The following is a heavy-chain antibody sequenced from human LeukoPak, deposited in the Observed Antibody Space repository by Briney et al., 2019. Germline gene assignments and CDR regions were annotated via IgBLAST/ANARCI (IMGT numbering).Heavy chain of an antibody. CDR1: GGSISSYY. Sequence: PSETLSLTCTVSGGSISSYYWSWIRQPAAKGLEWIGRIYSSVSTNYNPSLKSRVTMSVDTSKNQFSLKLNSVTAADTAVYYCASAGYYDSNGYYLSYWGQGTLVTVSS. J-gene: IGHJ4*02. D-gene: IGHD3-22*01. V-gene: IGHV4-4*07. CDR3: ASAGYYDSNGYYLSY. CDR2: IYSSVST.